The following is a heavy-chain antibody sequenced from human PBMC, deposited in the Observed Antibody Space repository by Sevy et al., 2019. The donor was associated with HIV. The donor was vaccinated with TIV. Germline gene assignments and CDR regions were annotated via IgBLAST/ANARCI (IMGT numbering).Heavy chain of an antibody. V-gene: IGHV4-39*01. CDR2: VYYTGRT. CDR1: GDSISSSSYY. D-gene: IGHD2-15*01. CDR3: ARHLDVEVVVGAIQGYFDY. J-gene: IGHJ4*03. Sequence: SETLSLSCTISGDSISSSSYYWAWIRQPPGKGLEWIGSVYYTGRTYYSASLKSRVTISVNTSKNQFSLRLKSVNTADTSSYYCARHLDVEVVVGAIQGYFDYWGQGTLVTVSS.